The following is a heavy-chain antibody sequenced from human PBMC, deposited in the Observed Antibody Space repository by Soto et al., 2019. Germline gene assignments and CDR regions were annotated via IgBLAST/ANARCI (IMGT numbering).Heavy chain of an antibody. V-gene: IGHV1-69*13. CDR2: IIPVSGTA. J-gene: IGHJ6*02. Sequence: SVKVSCKPSGGTFSSYSFNWVRQAPGQGLEWMGTIIPVSGTARYAQKFQGRVTIIADESTSTAYMELSSLRSEDTAVYYCAGSYNYDSSGYYYTNGMDVWGQGTTVTVSS. D-gene: IGHD3-22*01. CDR1: GGTFSSYS. CDR3: AGSYNYDSSGYYYTNGMDV.